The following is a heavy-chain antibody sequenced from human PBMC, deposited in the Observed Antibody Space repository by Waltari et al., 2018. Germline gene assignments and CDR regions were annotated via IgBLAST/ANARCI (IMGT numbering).Heavy chain of an antibody. CDR2: IREDGSRT. D-gene: IGHD3-22*01. V-gene: IGHV3-7*01. J-gene: IGHJ4*02. CDR3: AGPITLRGSC. Sequence: EVQLVQSGGGWVQPGGSLGLSCPASGLPFSEYWMSWVRQAPGKGLEWVANIREDGSRTYYVDSVKGRFTISRDNAKNSLYLQMNSLRPGDTAVYFCAGPITLRGSCWGQGTLVTVSS. CDR1: GLPFSEYW.